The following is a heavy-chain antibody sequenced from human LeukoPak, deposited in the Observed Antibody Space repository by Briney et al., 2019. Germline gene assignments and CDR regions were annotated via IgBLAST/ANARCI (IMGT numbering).Heavy chain of an antibody. CDR1: GGSISSYY. CDR2: IYYSGST. D-gene: IGHD3-16*01. V-gene: IGHV4-59*08. J-gene: IGHJ6*02. CDR3: ARHPLGENYYYGMDA. Sequence: SETLSLTCTVSGGSISSYYWSWIRQPAAKGLEWSGYIYYSGSTNYNPSLKSRVTISVDTSNNQFSLKLSSVTAADTAVYYCARHPLGENYYYGMDAWGQGTTVTVSS.